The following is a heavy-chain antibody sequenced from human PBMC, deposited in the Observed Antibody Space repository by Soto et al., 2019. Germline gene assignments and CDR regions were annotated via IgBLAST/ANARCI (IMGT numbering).Heavy chain of an antibody. CDR2: INHSGST. V-gene: IGHV4-34*01. CDR1: GGSFSGYY. J-gene: IGHJ4*02. CDR3: ARHKASGITYYYDSSGYYYFDY. Sequence: PSETLSLTCAVYGGSFSGYYWSWIRQPPGKVLEWIGEINHSGSTNYNPSLKSRVTISVDTSKNQFSLKLSSVTAADTAVYYCARHKASGITYYYDSSGYYYFDYWGQGTLVTVSS. D-gene: IGHD3-22*01.